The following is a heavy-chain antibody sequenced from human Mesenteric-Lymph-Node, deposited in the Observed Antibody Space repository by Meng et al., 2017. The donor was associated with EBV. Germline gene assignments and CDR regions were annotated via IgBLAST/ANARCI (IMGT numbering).Heavy chain of an antibody. CDR2: IYYSGST. Sequence: QVPLQEAGPGLVKPSQTLSLTCAVSGGSISSCGYYWSWIRQPPGKGLEWIGYIYYSGSTYYNPSLKSRVTISVDTSKNQFSLKLSSVTAADTAVYYCARVEQWLLYFDYWGQGTLVTVSS. D-gene: IGHD6-19*01. CDR1: GGSISSCGYY. CDR3: ARVEQWLLYFDY. J-gene: IGHJ4*02. V-gene: IGHV4-30-4*01.